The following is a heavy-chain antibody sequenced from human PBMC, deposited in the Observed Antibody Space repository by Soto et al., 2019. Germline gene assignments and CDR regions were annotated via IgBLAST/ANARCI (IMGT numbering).Heavy chain of an antibody. J-gene: IGHJ5*02. CDR2: ISGSGGSA. D-gene: IGHD2-2*01. CDR3: ARSSDWYLPWSDP. V-gene: IGHV3-23*01. Sequence: QPGGSLRLSCAASGFTFTSYVMTWVRQAPGKGLEWVSTISGSGGSAYYADSVKGRFTISRDNSQNMVYLQMNGLRAEDAAVYYCARSSDWYLPWSDPWGQGTLVTVSS. CDR1: GFTFTSYV.